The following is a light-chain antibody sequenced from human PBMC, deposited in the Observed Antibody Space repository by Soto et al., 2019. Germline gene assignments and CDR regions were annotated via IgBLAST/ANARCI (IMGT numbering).Light chain of an antibody. V-gene: IGLV2-8*01. CDR3: SSYAGGNNVV. CDR2: DVT. Sequence: QSALTQPPSASGSPGQSVTISCTGTSSDVGGYPFVSWYQQYPGQVPKLIIYDVTQRPSGVPDRFFGSKSGNTASLTVSGLQAEDEADYYCSSYAGGNNVVFGGGTKLTVL. CDR1: SSDVGGYPF. J-gene: IGLJ3*02.